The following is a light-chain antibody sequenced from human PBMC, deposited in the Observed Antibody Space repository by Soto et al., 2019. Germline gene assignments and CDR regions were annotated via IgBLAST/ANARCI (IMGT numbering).Light chain of an antibody. V-gene: IGLV2-8*01. CDR2: EVN. Sequence: QSALTQPPSASGSPGQSVAISCTGTSSDVGGYNYVSWYQQHPGKAPKLMIYEVNKRPSGVPDRFSGSKSGNTASLTVSGLQAEDEADYYCSSYAGSSNVFGTPIKVT. CDR3: SSYAGSSNV. J-gene: IGLJ1*01. CDR1: SSDVGGYNY.